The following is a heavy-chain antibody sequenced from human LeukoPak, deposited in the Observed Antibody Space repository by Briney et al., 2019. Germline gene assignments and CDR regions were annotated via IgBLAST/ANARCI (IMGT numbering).Heavy chain of an antibody. V-gene: IGHV4-59*08. CDR2: IYYSGST. CDR1: GGSISSYY. D-gene: IGHD1-26*01. Sequence: PSETLSLTCTVSGGSISSYYWSWIRQPPGKGLEWIGYIYYSGSTNYNPSLKSRVTISVDTSKNQFSLKLSSVTAADTAVYYCARVPFRSGSLSFDYWGQGTLVTVSS. CDR3: ARVPFRSGSLSFDY. J-gene: IGHJ4*02.